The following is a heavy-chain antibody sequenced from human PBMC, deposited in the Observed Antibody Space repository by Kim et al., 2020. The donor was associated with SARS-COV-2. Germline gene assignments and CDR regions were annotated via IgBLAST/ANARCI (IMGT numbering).Heavy chain of an antibody. CDR1: GFTFSSYS. CDR3: ARSIAAAGGVAFDI. CDR2: ISSSSSYI. Sequence: GGSLRLSCAASGFTFSSYSMNWVRQAPGKGLEWVSSISSSSSYIFYADSVKGRFTISRDNAKNSLYLQMNSLRAEDTAVYYCARSIAAAGGVAFDIWGQGTMVTVSS. D-gene: IGHD6-13*01. V-gene: IGHV3-21*01. J-gene: IGHJ3*02.